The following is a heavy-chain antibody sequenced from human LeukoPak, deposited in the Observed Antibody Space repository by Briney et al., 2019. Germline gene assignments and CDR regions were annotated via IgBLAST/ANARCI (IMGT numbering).Heavy chain of an antibody. J-gene: IGHJ4*02. CDR3: ARLLAGAAAGTKSDY. D-gene: IGHD6-13*01. Sequence: GESLEISCQGSGYIFTSYWISWVRPAPGKGLEWMGRIDPSDSYTNYSPSFQGHVTISADKSISTAYLQWSSLKASDTAMYYCARLLAGAAAGTKSDYWGQGTLVTVSS. CDR1: GYIFTSYW. CDR2: IDPSDSYT. V-gene: IGHV5-10-1*01.